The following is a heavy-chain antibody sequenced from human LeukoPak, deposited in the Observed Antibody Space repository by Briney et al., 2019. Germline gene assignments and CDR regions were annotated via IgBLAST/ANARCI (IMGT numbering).Heavy chain of an antibody. CDR2: ISAYNGNT. Sequence: WISAYNGNTNYAQKLQGRVTMTTDTSTSTAYMELRSLRSDDTAVYYCARDLATVTTHWFDPWGQGTLVTVSS. V-gene: IGHV1-18*01. J-gene: IGHJ5*02. D-gene: IGHD4-17*01. CDR3: ARDLATVTTHWFDP.